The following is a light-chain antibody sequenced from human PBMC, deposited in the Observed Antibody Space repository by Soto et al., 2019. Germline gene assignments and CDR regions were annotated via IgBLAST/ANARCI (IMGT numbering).Light chain of an antibody. CDR3: QQYYSRES. Sequence: DIQMTQSPSVVSASVGDTVTITCRASQAVNPWLAWHQQKPGRVPRVLIYKTSDLENGVPSRFSGSGSGTEFTLTIFNLQPADFATYYCQQYYSRESFGQGTKV. V-gene: IGKV1-5*03. CDR1: QAVNPW. CDR2: KTS. J-gene: IGKJ1*01.